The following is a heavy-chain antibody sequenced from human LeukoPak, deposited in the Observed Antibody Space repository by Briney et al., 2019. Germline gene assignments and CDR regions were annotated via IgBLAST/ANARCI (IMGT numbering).Heavy chain of an antibody. CDR1: GGSISSYY. CDR3: ARGGGVKSITGTHFDY. D-gene: IGHD1-20*01. J-gene: IGHJ4*02. V-gene: IGHV4-4*07. Sequence: PSETLSLTCTVSGGSISSYYWSWIRQPAGKGLEWIGRIYTSGSTNYNPSLKSRVTMSVDTSKNQFSLKLGSVTAADTAVYYCARGGGVKSITGTHFDYWGQGTLVTVSS. CDR2: IYTSGST.